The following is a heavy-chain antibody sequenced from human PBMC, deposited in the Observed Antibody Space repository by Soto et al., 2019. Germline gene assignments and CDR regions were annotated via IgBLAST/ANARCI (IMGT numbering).Heavy chain of an antibody. J-gene: IGHJ6*03. V-gene: IGHV1-3*01. CDR3: ARDLLICSGGSCYYYYYYMDV. D-gene: IGHD2-15*01. CDR1: GYTFTSYA. CDR2: INAGNGNT. Sequence: ASVKVSCKASGYTFTSYAMHWVRQAPGQRLEWMGWINAGNGNTKYSQKFQGSVTITRDTSASTAYMELSSLRSEDTAVYYCARDLLICSGGSCYYYYYYMDVWGKGTTVTVSS.